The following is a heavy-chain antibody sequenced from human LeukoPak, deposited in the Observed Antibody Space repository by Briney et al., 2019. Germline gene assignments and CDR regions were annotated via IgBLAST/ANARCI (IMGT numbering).Heavy chain of an antibody. J-gene: IGHJ5*02. CDR2: IYPGDSDT. CDR1: GYSFTSYW. Sequence: GESLKISCKGSGYSFTSYWIGWGRQMPGKGLELMGIIYPGDSDTRYSPSFQGQVTISADKAISTAYLQCSSLKASATAMYYCARLMVATGYNWFDPWGQGTLVTVSS. CDR3: ARLMVATGYNWFDP. D-gene: IGHD5-12*01. V-gene: IGHV5-51*01.